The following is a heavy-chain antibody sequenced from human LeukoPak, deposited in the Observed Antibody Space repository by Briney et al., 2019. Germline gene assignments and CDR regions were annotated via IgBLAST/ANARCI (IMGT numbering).Heavy chain of an antibody. Sequence: SGGSLRLSCAASGFTFSSYGMHWVRQAPGKGLEWVAVIWYDGSNKYYADSVKGRFTISRDNSKNTLYLQMNSLRAEDTAVYYCAKEAARAWDYDFWSGYYTGFDYWGQGTLVTVSS. CDR2: IWYDGSNK. J-gene: IGHJ4*02. CDR1: GFTFSSYG. CDR3: AKEAARAWDYDFWSGYYTGFDY. D-gene: IGHD3-3*01. V-gene: IGHV3-33*06.